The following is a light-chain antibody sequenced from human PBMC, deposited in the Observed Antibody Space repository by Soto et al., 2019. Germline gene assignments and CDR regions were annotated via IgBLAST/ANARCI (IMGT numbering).Light chain of an antibody. J-gene: IGKJ2*01. CDR2: KAS. V-gene: IGKV1-5*03. CDR1: ENIKSW. CDR3: QQDNSYPYT. Sequence: DIQMTQSPSTLSASVGDRVTIACRASENIKSWLAWYQQQPGKAPNLLIYKASSLQSGVPSRFSGSGSGTEFTLTISSLQADDFATYSCQQDNSYPYTFGQGTRLEIK.